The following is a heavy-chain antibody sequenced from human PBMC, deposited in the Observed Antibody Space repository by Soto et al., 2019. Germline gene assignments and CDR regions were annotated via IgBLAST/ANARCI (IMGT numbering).Heavy chain of an antibody. J-gene: IGHJ4*02. CDR2: IYYSGST. D-gene: IGHD3-10*01. CDR3: AGHSMGAFDY. V-gene: IGHV4-31*03. CDR1: GGSISSGGYY. Sequence: SETLSLTCTVSGGSISSGGYYWSWIRQHPGKGLEWIRYIYYSGSTYYNPSLKSRVTISVDTSKNQFSLKLSSVTAADTAVYYCAGHSMGAFDYWGQGTLVTVSS.